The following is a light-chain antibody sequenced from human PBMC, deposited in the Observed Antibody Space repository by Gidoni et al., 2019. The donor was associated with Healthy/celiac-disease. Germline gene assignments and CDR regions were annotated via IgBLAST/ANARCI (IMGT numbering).Light chain of an antibody. CDR3: QQYGSSPPIT. J-gene: IGKJ3*01. Sequence: DIVLTQSPGTLSLSPGERATLSCRASQSVSSSYLAWYQQKPGQAPRLLIYGASSRATGIPDRFSGGGSGTDFTLTISRLEPEDFAVYYCQQYGSSPPITFGPGTKVDIK. CDR1: QSVSSSY. CDR2: GAS. V-gene: IGKV3-20*01.